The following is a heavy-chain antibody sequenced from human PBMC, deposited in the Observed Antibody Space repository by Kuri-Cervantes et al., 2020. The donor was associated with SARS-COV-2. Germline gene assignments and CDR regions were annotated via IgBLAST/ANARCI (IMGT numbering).Heavy chain of an antibody. V-gene: IGHV1-8*01. J-gene: IGHJ4*02. CDR2: MNPNSGNT. Sequence: ASVKVSCKASGYTFTSYDINWVRQATGQGLEWMGWMNPNSGNTGYAQKFQGRVTMTRNTSISTAYMELSSLRSEDTAVYYCATLLRVAAATRDYWGQGTLVTVSS. CDR1: GYTFTSYD. D-gene: IGHD2-15*01. CDR3: ATLLRVAAATRDY.